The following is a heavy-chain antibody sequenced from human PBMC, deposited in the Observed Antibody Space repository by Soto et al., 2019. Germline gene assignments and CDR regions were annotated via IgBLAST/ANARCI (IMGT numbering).Heavy chain of an antibody. CDR1: GGSISSGGYY. Sequence: SETLSLTCTVSGGSISSGGYYWSWIRQHPGKGLEWIGYIYNSGSTYYNPSLKSRVTISVDTSNNQFSLKLRSVTAADTAVYYCARVLFSGFDYWGQGTLVTVSS. J-gene: IGHJ4*02. CDR3: ARVLFSGFDY. D-gene: IGHD1-26*01. CDR2: IYNSGST. V-gene: IGHV4-31*03.